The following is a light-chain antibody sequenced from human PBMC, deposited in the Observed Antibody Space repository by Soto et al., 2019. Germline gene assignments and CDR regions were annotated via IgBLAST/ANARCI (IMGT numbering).Light chain of an antibody. CDR1: SSDVGAYEY. J-gene: IGLJ2*01. CDR2: DVS. CDR3: SSYTTISTVV. Sequence: QSALTQPASVSGSPGRSITISCTGTSSDVGAYEYVSWYQQHPGKAPKLIIYDVSNRPSGISNRFSGSKSGNTASLTISGLQFEYEADYYCSSYTTISTVVFGGGTQLTVL. V-gene: IGLV2-14*03.